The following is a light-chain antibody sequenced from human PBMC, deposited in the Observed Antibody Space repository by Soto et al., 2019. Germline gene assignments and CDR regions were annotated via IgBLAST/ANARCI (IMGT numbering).Light chain of an antibody. CDR1: QDISNY. CDR2: KAS. Sequence: DIQMTQSPSSLSASVGDRVTITCQASQDISNYLNWYQQKPGKAPKLLIYKASSLESGVPSRFSGSGSGTDFTFTISSLQPEDIATYYCQQYVNLPLTFGGGTKVDIK. V-gene: IGKV1-33*01. CDR3: QQYVNLPLT. J-gene: IGKJ4*01.